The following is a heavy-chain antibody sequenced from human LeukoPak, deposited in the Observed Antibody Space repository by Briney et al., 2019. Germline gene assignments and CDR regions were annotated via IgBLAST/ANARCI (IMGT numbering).Heavy chain of an antibody. Sequence: GESLRLSCAASGFTFSSYPMSWVRQAPGKGLEWVSSINDSGGNTYNADSVKGRFTISRDNSKNTPYLQMNSLRAEDTAVYYCAKETRVAGWYSDYWGQGTLVAVSS. CDR1: GFTFSSYP. CDR3: AKETRVAGWYSDY. D-gene: IGHD6-19*01. V-gene: IGHV3-23*01. CDR2: INDSGGNT. J-gene: IGHJ4*02.